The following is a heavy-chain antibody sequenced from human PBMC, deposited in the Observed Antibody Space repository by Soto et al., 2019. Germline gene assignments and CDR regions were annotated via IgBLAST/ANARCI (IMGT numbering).Heavy chain of an antibody. CDR2: IDTDGES. V-gene: IGHV3-13*01. Sequence: EVQLVESGGGLVQPGGSLRLSCAASGFTLSSHDIHWVRQATGKGLEWVSGIDTDGESYYADSVKGRFTISRENAKNSLYLQMNSMRVGDTAVYYCSRGVLPASMDVWGQGTTVTVSS. CDR3: SRGVLPASMDV. CDR1: GFTLSSHD. J-gene: IGHJ6*02.